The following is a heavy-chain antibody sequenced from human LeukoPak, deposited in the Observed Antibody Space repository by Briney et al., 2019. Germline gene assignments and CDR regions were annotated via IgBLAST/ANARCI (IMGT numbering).Heavy chain of an antibody. V-gene: IGHV3-33*01. Sequence: GRSLRLSCAASGFSFSSYAMHWVRQAPGKGLEWVAVIWYDGGNKYYGDSVKGRFTISRDNSKNTLYLQMNSLRAEDTAVYYCARGPGLQGRDGYNHYYYGLDVWGQGTKVTVSS. CDR1: GFSFSSYA. J-gene: IGHJ6*02. CDR3: ARGPGLQGRDGYNHYYYGLDV. CDR2: IWYDGGNK. D-gene: IGHD5-24*01.